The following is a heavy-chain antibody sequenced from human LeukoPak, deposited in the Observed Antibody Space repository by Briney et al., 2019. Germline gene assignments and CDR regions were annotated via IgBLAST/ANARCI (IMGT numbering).Heavy chain of an antibody. CDR3: AKGGGLGTYYFDY. CDR1: GFTFSSYA. Sequence: PGGSLRLSCAASGFTFSSYAMSWVRQAPGKGLEWVSATSGSGGSTYYADSVKGRFTISRDNSKNTLYLQMNSLRAEDTAVYYCAKGGGLGTYYFDYWGQGTLVTVSS. CDR2: TSGSGGST. V-gene: IGHV3-23*01. J-gene: IGHJ4*02. D-gene: IGHD7-27*01.